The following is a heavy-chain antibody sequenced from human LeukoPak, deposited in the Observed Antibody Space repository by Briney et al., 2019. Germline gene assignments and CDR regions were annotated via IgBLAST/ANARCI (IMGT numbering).Heavy chain of an antibody. Sequence: SETLSLTCTVYGGSINSGSYYWSWIRQHPGKGLEWIGYIYYSGNTYYSPSLKSRITISLDTSKNQFSLKLSSVTAADTAVYYCSRGSSGWLRFDYWGQGTLVTVSS. CDR3: SRGSSGWLRFDY. J-gene: IGHJ4*02. CDR2: IYYSGNT. V-gene: IGHV4-31*03. D-gene: IGHD6-19*01. CDR1: GGSINSGSYY.